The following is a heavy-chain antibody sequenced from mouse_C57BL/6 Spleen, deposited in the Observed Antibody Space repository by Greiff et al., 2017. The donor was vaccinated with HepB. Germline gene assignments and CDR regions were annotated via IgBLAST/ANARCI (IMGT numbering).Heavy chain of an antibody. V-gene: IGHV1-81*01. CDR3: ARSYDGYWSYFDV. CDR1: GYTFTSYG. CDR2: IYPRSGNT. D-gene: IGHD2-3*01. J-gene: IGHJ1*03. Sequence: QVQLQQSGAELARPGASVKLSCKASGYTFTSYGISWVKQRTGQGLEWIGEIYPRSGNTYYNEKFKGKATLTADKSSSTAYMELRSLTSEDSAVYFCARSYDGYWSYFDVWGTGTTVTVSS.